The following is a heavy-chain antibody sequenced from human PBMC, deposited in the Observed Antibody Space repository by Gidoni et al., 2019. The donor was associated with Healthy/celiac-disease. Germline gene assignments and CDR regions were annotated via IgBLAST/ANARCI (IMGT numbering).Heavy chain of an antibody. J-gene: IGHJ4*02. CDR3: ARDTRGLVDY. CDR2: IYTSGST. V-gene: IGHV4-61*02. Sequence: QVQLQESGPGLVKPSQTLSLTFTVPGGSISSGSYYWSWIRQPAGKGLEWSGRIYTSGSTNYNPSLKSRVTISVDTSKNQCSLKLSAVTAADTAVYYCARDTRGLVDYWGQGTLVTVSS. D-gene: IGHD3-16*01. CDR1: GGSISSGSYY.